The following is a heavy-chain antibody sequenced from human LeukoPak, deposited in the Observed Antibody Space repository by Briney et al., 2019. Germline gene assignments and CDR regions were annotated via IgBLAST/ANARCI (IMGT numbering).Heavy chain of an antibody. CDR1: GFTFSLYT. J-gene: IGHJ4*02. V-gene: IGHV3-30*04. Sequence: GGSLRLSCAASGFTFSLYTMHWVRQAPGKGLEWVAVISYDGSNKYYADSVKGRFTISRDNSKNTLYLQMNSLRPEDTAVFYCAGTAGDLRLGFDSWGQGTLVTVSS. CDR2: ISYDGSNK. CDR3: AGTAGDLRLGFDS. D-gene: IGHD1-14*01.